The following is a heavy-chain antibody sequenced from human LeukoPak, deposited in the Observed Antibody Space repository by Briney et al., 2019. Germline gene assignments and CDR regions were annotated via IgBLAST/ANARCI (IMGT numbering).Heavy chain of an antibody. CDR1: GGSLSGYY. CDR2: INHSGST. J-gene: IGHJ3*02. CDR3: ARGHSSGWYGLFDI. D-gene: IGHD6-19*01. Sequence: SETLSLTGAVYGGSLSGYYWSWIRQPPGKGLEWIGEINHSGSTNYNPSLKSRVTISVDTSKNQFSLKLSSVTAADTAVYYCARGHSSGWYGLFDIWGQGTMVTVSS. V-gene: IGHV4-34*01.